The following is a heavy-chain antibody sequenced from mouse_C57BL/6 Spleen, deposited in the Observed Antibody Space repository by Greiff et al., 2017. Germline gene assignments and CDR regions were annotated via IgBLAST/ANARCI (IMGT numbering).Heavy chain of an antibody. CDR1: GYAFSSSW. Sequence: QVQLQQSGPELVKPGASVKISCKASGYAFSSSWMNWVKQRPGKGLEWIGRIYPGDGDTNYNGKFKGKATLTADKSSSTAYMQLSSLTSEDSAVYFCARLLYPLDYWGQGTTLTVSS. CDR3: ARLLYPLDY. J-gene: IGHJ2*01. CDR2: IYPGDGDT. D-gene: IGHD2-12*01. V-gene: IGHV1-82*01.